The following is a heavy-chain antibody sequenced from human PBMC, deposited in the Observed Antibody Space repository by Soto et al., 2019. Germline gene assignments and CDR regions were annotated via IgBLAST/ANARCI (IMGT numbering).Heavy chain of an antibody. CDR3: ASSLLVGYGLEGESD. Sequence: QVQLVQSGAEVKKPGASGKVSCEASGYTFTSYGISWVRQAPGQGLEWMGWISAYNGNTNYAQKLQGRVTMTTDTATSTAYMELRSLRSDDTAVYYCASSLLVGYGLEGESDWGQGTLVTVSS. V-gene: IGHV1-18*01. CDR2: ISAYNGNT. CDR1: GYTFTSYG. D-gene: IGHD5-18*01. J-gene: IGHJ4*02.